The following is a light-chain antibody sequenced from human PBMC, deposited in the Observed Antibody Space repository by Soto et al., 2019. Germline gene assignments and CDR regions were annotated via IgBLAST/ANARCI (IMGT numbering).Light chain of an antibody. CDR1: QSVGSN. V-gene: IGKV3-15*01. CDR3: LQDNKWGT. J-gene: IGKJ1*01. CDR2: GAS. Sequence: EIVMTQSPATLSVSPGERAILSCRASQSVGSNLAWYQQKPGQAPRLLIYGASTRATGIPARFSGSGSGTEFSLTISSLQSEDFAFYYCLQDNKWGTFGQGTKVEIK.